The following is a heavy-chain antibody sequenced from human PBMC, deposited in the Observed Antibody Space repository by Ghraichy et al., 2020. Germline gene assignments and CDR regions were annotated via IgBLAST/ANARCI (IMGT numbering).Heavy chain of an antibody. CDR1: GGSISSSSYY. J-gene: IGHJ5*02. CDR2: IYYSGST. Sequence: SETLSLTCTVSGGSISSSSYYWGWIRQPPGKGLEWIGSIYYSGSTYYNPSLKSRVTISVDTSKNQFSLKLSSVTAADTAVYYCARQRTKSTFDPWGQGTLVTVSS. D-gene: IGHD5/OR15-5a*01. V-gene: IGHV4-39*01. CDR3: ARQRTKSTFDP.